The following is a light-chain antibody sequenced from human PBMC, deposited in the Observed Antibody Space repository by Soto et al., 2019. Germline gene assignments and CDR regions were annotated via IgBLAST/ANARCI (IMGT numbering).Light chain of an antibody. V-gene: IGKV3-15*01. CDR3: QQYNNWPII. Sequence: EIVMTQSPATLSVSPGERATLSCRASQSVSSNLAWYQQKPGQAPRLLIYGASTRATGLPARFSGSGSGTQFTLTISSLQSEDFAVYYCQQYNNWPIIFGQGTRLEIK. CDR2: GAS. J-gene: IGKJ5*01. CDR1: QSVSSN.